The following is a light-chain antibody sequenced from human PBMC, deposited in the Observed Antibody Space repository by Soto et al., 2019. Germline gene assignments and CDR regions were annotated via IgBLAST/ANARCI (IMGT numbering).Light chain of an antibody. CDR2: VNSDGSH. Sequence: QSVLTQSPSASASLGASVKLTCTLSSGHSNYPIAWHQQQPEKGPRFLLKVNSDGSHNKADGIPDRFSGSSSGAERSLTISSLQSEDEADYSCQTWGIGIRLFGGGTKLTVL. CDR3: QTWGIGIRL. V-gene: IGLV4-69*01. CDR1: SGHSNYP. J-gene: IGLJ3*02.